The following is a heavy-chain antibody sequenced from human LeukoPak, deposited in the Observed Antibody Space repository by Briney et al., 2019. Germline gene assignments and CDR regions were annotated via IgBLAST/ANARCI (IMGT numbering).Heavy chain of an antibody. CDR3: ARGYSSSFHYYYYMDV. CDR1: GGTFSSYA. CDR2: IIPIFGTA. Sequence: ASVKVSCKASGGTFSSYAIRWVRQAPGQGLEWMGGIIPIFGTASYAQKFQGRVTITTDESTSTAYMELSSLRSEDTAVYYCARGYSSSFHYYYYMDVWGKGTTVTVSS. J-gene: IGHJ6*03. V-gene: IGHV1-69*05. D-gene: IGHD6-6*01.